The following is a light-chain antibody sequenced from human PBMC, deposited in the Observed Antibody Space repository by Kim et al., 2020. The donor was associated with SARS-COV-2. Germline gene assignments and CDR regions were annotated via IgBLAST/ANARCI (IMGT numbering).Light chain of an antibody. V-gene: IGLV3-21*04. CDR3: QVWDSSSDRSNWV. CDR2: YDS. J-gene: IGLJ3*02. CDR1: NIGSKS. Sequence: SYELTQPPSVSVAPGKTARITCGGNNIGSKSVHWYQQKPGQAPVLVIYYDSDRPSGIPERFSGSNSGNTATLTISRVEAGDEADYYCQVWDSSSDRSNWVFGGGTQLTVL.